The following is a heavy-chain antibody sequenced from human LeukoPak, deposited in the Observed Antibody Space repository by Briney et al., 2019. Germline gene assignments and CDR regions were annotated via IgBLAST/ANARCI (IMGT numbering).Heavy chain of an antibody. D-gene: IGHD2-2*02. CDR3: ARAMGAVVPAAIGY. CDR1: GGSFSGYY. Sequence: SETLPLTCAVYGGSFSGYYWSWIRQPPGKGLEWIGEINHSVSTNYNPSLKSRVTISVDTSKNQFSLKLSSVTAADTAVYYCARAMGAVVPAAIGYWGQGTLVTVSS. CDR2: INHSVST. J-gene: IGHJ4*02. V-gene: IGHV4-34*01.